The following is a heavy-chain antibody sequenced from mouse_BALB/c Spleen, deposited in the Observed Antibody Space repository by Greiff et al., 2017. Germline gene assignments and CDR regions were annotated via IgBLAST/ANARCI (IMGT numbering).Heavy chain of an antibody. CDR1: GFTFSSFG. Sequence: EVQLVESGGGLVQPGGSRKLSCAASGFTFSSFGMHWVRQAPEKGLEWVAYISSGSSTIYYADTVKGRFTISRDNPKNTLFLQMTSLRSEDTAMYYCARSGRYGYFDYWGQGTTLTVSS. CDR2: ISSGSSTI. V-gene: IGHV5-17*02. D-gene: IGHD2-14*01. CDR3: ARSGRYGYFDY. J-gene: IGHJ2*01.